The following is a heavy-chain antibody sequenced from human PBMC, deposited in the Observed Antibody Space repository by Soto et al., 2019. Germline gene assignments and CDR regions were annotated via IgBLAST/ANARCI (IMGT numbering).Heavy chain of an antibody. CDR2: IYPGDSDT. CDR1: GYSFTSYW. Sequence: GDSLKISCKCSGYSFTSYWIGWVRQMPGKGLEWMGIIYPGDSDTRYSPSFQGQVTISADKSISTAYLQWSSLKASDTAMYYCARLVGFWSGYPKYQGYKGFDQWGQGPLGTGSS. CDR3: ARLVGFWSGYPKYQGYKGFDQ. V-gene: IGHV5-51*01. D-gene: IGHD3-3*01. J-gene: IGHJ5*02.